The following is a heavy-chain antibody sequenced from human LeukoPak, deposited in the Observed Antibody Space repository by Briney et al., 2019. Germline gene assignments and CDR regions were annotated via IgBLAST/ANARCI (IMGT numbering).Heavy chain of an antibody. D-gene: IGHD1-26*01. J-gene: IGHJ3*02. Sequence: PGGSLRLSCAASGFTVSSNYMSWVRQAPGKGLEWVSVIYSGGSTYYADSVKGRFTISRDNSKNTLNLQMNSLRAEDTAVYYCARGGVGARRAAFDIWGQGTMVTVSS. CDR1: GFTVSSNY. CDR3: ARGGVGARRAAFDI. V-gene: IGHV3-53*01. CDR2: IYSGGST.